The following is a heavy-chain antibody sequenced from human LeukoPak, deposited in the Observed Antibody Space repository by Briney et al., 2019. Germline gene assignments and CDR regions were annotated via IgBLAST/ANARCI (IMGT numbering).Heavy chain of an antibody. D-gene: IGHD6-6*01. CDR3: ARKSAARRTSEFDY. V-gene: IGHV1-2*02. CDR2: INPNSGGT. J-gene: IGHJ4*02. Sequence: GASVKVSCKASRYTFTDYYIHWVRQAPGQGLEWMGWINPNSGGTNYAQKFQGRVTMTRDTSISTAYMELSRLRSDDTAVYYCARKSAARRTSEFDYWGQGTLVTVSS. CDR1: RYTFTDYY.